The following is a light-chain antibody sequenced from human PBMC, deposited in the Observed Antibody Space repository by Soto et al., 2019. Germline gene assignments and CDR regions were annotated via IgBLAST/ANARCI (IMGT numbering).Light chain of an antibody. Sequence: ENVLTQSPGTLSLTPGERATLSCRASQSVSSSYLAWYQQKPGQAPRLLIYGASSRATGIPDRFSGSGSGTDFTLTISRLEPEDFAVYYCQQYGSSPAFGQGTKVDIK. V-gene: IGKV3-20*01. CDR3: QQYGSSPA. J-gene: IGKJ1*01. CDR1: QSVSSSY. CDR2: GAS.